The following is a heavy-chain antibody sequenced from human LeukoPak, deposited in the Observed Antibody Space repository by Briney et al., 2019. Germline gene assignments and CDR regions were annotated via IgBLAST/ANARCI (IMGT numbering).Heavy chain of an antibody. J-gene: IGHJ3*02. V-gene: IGHV3-30*02. CDR3: AKDLSRDDAFDI. CDR2: IRYDGSNK. D-gene: IGHD3-3*02. CDR1: GFTFSSYG. Sequence: PGGSLRLSCAASGFTFSSYGMHWVRQAPGKGLEWVAFIRYDGSNKYYADSVEGRFTISRDNSKNTLYLQMNSLRAEDTAVYYCAKDLSRDDAFDIWGQGTMVTVSS.